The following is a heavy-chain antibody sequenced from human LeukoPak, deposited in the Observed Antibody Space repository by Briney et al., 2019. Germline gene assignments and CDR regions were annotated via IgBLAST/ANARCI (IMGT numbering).Heavy chain of an antibody. J-gene: IGHJ4*02. D-gene: IGHD5-18*01. CDR1: GFTFSSYA. CDR3: AKGIAGYTYGWGY. CDR2: ISGSGGGGIT. V-gene: IGHV3-23*01. Sequence: PGGSLRLSCVDSGFTFSSYAMSWVRQAPGKGLEWVSGISGSGGGGITYYAGSVKGRFTISRDNSKNTLYMQMNSLRAEDTAVYYCAKGIAGYTYGWGYWGQGTLVTVSS.